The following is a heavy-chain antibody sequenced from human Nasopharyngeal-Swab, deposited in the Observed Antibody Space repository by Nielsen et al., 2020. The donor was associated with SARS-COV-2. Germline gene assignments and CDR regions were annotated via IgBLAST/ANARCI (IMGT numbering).Heavy chain of an antibody. CDR2: ISSSSSYI. Sequence: GESLKISCAASGSTFSSYSMNWVRQAPGKGLEWVSSISSSSSYIYYADSVKGRFTISRDNAKNSLYLQMNSLRAEDTAVYYCARDRWYCSSTSCYTTPYYYMDVWGKGTTVTVSS. V-gene: IGHV3-21*01. CDR1: GSTFSSYS. D-gene: IGHD2-2*02. J-gene: IGHJ6*03. CDR3: ARDRWYCSSTSCYTTPYYYMDV.